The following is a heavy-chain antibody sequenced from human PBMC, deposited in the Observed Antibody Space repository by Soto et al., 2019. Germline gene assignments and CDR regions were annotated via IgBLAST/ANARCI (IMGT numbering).Heavy chain of an antibody. V-gene: IGHV3-23*01. D-gene: IGHD4-4*01. Sequence: QLLESGGASVQPGGYLRLSCVASGFTFKAYAMGWVRQAPGRGLEWVSSITATNGNTYYADSVRGRFTISRDNSRNSLFLQMNGLRPEDSALYYCAKDEGTSSTVFDYWGQGTRVTVPS. CDR1: GFTFKAYA. CDR3: AKDEGTSSTVFDY. CDR2: ITATNGNT. J-gene: IGHJ4*02.